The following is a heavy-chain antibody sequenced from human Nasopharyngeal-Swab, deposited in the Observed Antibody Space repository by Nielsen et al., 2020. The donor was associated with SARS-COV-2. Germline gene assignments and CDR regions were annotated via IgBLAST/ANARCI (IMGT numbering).Heavy chain of an antibody. D-gene: IGHD2-21*02. CDR2: IWYDGSNK. J-gene: IGHJ6*02. CDR1: GFTFSSYG. CDR3: ARDGDGYYYGMDV. V-gene: IGHV3-33*01. Sequence: GGSLRLSCAASGFTFSSYGMHWVRQAPGKGLEWVAVIWYDGSNKYYADSVKGRFTISRDNSKNTLYLQMNNLRAEDTAVYYCARDGDGYYYGMDVWGQGTTVTVSS.